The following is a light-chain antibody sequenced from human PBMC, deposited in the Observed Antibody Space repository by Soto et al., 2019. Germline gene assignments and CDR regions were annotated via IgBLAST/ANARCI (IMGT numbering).Light chain of an antibody. J-gene: IGKJ5*01. CDR2: DAS. Sequence: ETVLTQSPGTLSLSPGERSTLSCMASQSVSRSYLVWYQQKPGQAPRLLIYDASSRATGVPDRFSGSGSGTDFTLTISRLEPDDFAVYYCQQYDSSSMSFGQGTRLEIK. V-gene: IGKV3-20*01. CDR3: QQYDSSSMS. CDR1: QSVSRSY.